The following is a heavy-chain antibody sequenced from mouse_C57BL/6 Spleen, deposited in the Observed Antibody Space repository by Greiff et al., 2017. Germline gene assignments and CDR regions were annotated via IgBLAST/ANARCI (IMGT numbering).Heavy chain of an antibody. V-gene: IGHV1-5*01. CDR3: TRRDMTTVVAYYFDY. CDR2: IYPGNSDT. J-gene: IGHJ2*01. Sequence: EVQLQQSGTVLARPGASVKMSCKTSGYTFTSYWLHWVKQRPGQGLEWIGAIYPGNSDTSYNQKFKGKAKLTAVTSASTAYMELSSRTNEDSAVYYCTRRDMTTVVAYYFDYWGQGTTLTVSS. CDR1: GYTFTSYW. D-gene: IGHD1-1*01.